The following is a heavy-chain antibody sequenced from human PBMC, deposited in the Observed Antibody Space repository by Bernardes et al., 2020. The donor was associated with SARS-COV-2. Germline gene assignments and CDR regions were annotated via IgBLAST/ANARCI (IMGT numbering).Heavy chain of an antibody. V-gene: IGHV4-39*01. D-gene: IGHD3-3*01. CDR1: GGSISSSSYY. CDR2: IYYSGST. J-gene: IGHJ6*02. Sequence: SETLSLTCTVSGGSISSSSYYWGWIRQPPGKGLEWIGSIYYSGSTYYNPSLKSRVTISVDTSKNQFSLKLSSVTAADTAVYYCASLLSQGYDFWREDYYGMDVWGQGTTVTVSS. CDR3: ASLLSQGYDFWREDYYGMDV.